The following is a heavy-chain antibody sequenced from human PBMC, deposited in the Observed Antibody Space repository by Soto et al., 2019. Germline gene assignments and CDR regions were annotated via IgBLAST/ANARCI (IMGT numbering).Heavy chain of an antibody. CDR2: IWYDGSNK. J-gene: IGHJ5*02. V-gene: IGHV3-33*01. Sequence: QVQLVESGGGVVQPGRSLRLSCAASGFTFSSYGMHWVRQAPGKGLEWVAVIWYDGSNKYYADSVKGRFTISRDNSKNTMYLQMNSLRAEDTAVYYCARDNNSGYCSGGSCFGHHWFDPWGQGTLVTVSS. CDR3: ARDNNSGYCSGGSCFGHHWFDP. CDR1: GFTFSSYG. D-gene: IGHD2-15*01.